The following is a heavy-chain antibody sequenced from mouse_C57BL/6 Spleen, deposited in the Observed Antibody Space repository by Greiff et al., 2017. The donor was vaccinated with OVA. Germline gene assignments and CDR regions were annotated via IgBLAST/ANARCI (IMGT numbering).Heavy chain of an antibody. CDR1: GYSITSGYY. CDR3: ARDGDYDGGFDV. J-gene: IGHJ1*03. V-gene: IGHV3-6*01. Sequence: EVQVVESGPGLVKPSQSLSLTCSVTGYSITSGYYWNWIRQFPGNKLEWMGYISYDGSNNYNPSLKNRISITRDTSKNQFFLKLNSVTTEDTATYYCARDGDYDGGFDVWGTGTTVTVSS. CDR2: ISYDGSN. D-gene: IGHD2-4*01.